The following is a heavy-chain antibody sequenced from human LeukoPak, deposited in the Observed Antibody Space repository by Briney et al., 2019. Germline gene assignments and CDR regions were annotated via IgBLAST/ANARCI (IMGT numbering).Heavy chain of an antibody. CDR2: ISGSGGST. CDR3: ALEYSTSSGTFDY. J-gene: IGHJ4*02. Sequence: GGSLRLSCAASGFTFSSYAMSWVRQAPGKGLEWVTDISGSGGSTYYADSVKGRFTISRDNSKNTLYLQMNSLRAEDTAVYYCALEYSTSSGTFDYWGQGTLVTVSS. D-gene: IGHD6-6*01. V-gene: IGHV3-23*01. CDR1: GFTFSSYA.